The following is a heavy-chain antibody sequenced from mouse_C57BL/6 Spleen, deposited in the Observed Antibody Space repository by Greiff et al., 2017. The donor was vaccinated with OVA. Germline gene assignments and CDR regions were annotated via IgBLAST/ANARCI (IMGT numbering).Heavy chain of an antibody. J-gene: IGHJ4*01. CDR1: GYTFTSYW. Sequence: QVQLQQPGAELVKPGASVKMSCKASGYTFTSYWITWVKQRPGQGLEWIGDIYPGSGSTNYNEKFKSKATLTVDTSSSTAYMQLSSLTSEDAAVDYCARCYYDYGYAMDYWGQGTSVTVSA. D-gene: IGHD2-4*01. CDR3: ARCYYDYGYAMDY. V-gene: IGHV1-55*01. CDR2: IYPGSGST.